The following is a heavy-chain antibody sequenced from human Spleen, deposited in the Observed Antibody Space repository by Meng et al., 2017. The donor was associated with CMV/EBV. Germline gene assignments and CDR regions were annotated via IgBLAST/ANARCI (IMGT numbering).Heavy chain of an antibody. V-gene: IGHV1-18*01. CDR2: ISPYNGNR. CDR3: ARGGSIGYYHGMDV. Sequence: ASVKVSCKASGYVFTSFGITWVRQAPGQGPEWMGWISPYNGNRNFAQKLQGRVTMTTDTSTSTAYMELRSLRSDDTAVYYCARGGSIGYYHGMDVWGQGTTVTVSS. J-gene: IGHJ6*02. D-gene: IGHD2/OR15-2a*01. CDR1: GYVFTSFG.